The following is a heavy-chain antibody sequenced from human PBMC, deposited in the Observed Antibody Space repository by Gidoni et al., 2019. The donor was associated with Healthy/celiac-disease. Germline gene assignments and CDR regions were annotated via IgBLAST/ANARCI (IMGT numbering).Heavy chain of an antibody. CDR2: ISYDGSNK. D-gene: IGHD6-19*01. V-gene: IGHV3-30-3*01. CDR3: ARDLRMFSSGWYGAFDI. J-gene: IGHJ3*02. CDR1: GVTLGSYA. Sequence: QVQLVESGGGVVQPGGSLRRSCAASGVTLGSYAMHWGRQAPGKGLEWVAVISYDGSNKYYADSVKGRFTISRDNSKNTLYLQMNSLRAEDTAVYYCARDLRMFSSGWYGAFDIWGQGTMVTVSS.